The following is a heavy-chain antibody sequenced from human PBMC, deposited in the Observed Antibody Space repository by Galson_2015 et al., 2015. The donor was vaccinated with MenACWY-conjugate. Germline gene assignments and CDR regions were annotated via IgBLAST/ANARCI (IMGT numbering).Heavy chain of an antibody. D-gene: IGHD3-16*01. CDR3: ARGPPLMITFGGAMLHFDY. CDR2: IIPIFGTA. CDR1: GGTFSSYA. J-gene: IGHJ4*02. V-gene: IGHV1-69*13. Sequence: QSGAEVKKPGTSVKVSCKASGGTFSSYAISWVRQAPGQGLEWMGGIIPIFGTANYAQKFQGRVTITADESTSTAYMELSSLRSEDTAVYYCARGPPLMITFGGAMLHFDYWGQGTLVTVSS.